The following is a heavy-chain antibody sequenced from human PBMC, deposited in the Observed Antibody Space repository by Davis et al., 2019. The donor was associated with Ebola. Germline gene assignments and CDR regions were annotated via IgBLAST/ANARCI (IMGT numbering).Heavy chain of an antibody. CDR2: IQSKTDGGTT. D-gene: IGHD1-26*01. Sequence: GESLKISCAASGFTFSNAWMSWVRQAPGKGLEWVGRIQSKTDGGTTDYAAPVKGRFTISRDDSKNTLYLQMNSLKTEDTAVYYCTTGIVGANHWGQGTLVTVSS. J-gene: IGHJ5*02. CDR1: GFTFSNAW. V-gene: IGHV3-15*01. CDR3: TTGIVGANH.